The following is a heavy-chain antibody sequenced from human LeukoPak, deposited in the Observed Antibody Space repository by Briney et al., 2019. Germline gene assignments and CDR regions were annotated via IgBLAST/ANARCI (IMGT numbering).Heavy chain of an antibody. Sequence: GGSLRLSCAASRFTFSSYWMSWVRQAPGKGLEWVSVIYSGGSTYYADSVKGRFTISRDNSKNTLYLQMNSLRAEDTAVYYCATDYYDSSGHLNFDYWGQGTLVTVSS. CDR3: ATDYYDSSGHLNFDY. CDR2: IYSGGST. V-gene: IGHV3-53*01. D-gene: IGHD3-22*01. CDR1: RFTFSSYW. J-gene: IGHJ4*02.